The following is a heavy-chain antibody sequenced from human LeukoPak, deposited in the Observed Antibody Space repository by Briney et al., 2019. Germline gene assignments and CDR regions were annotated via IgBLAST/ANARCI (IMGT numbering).Heavy chain of an antibody. V-gene: IGHV3-43*02. CDR1: GFTFDDCS. CDR2: ITGDGFIT. Sequence: GGSLRLSCAASGFTFDDCSMHWVRQAPGMGLEWVSLITGDGFITYYADSVKGRFTISRDNAMNSLFLQLNSLRAEDTAVYYCARAGGVYNSSWHQFDYWGQGTLVTVSS. D-gene: IGHD6-13*01. CDR3: ARAGGVYNSSWHQFDY. J-gene: IGHJ4*02.